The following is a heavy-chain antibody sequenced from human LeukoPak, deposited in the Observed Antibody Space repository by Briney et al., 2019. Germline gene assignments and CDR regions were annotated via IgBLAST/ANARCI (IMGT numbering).Heavy chain of an antibody. Sequence: PGGSLRLSCAASGFTFSSYSMNWVRQAPGKGLEWVAVISYDGSNKYYADSVKGRFTISRDNSKNTLYLQMNSLRAEDTTVYYCAREGIPYPYGDYLDAFDIWGQETMVTVSS. CDR1: GFTFSSYS. V-gene: IGHV3-30*03. CDR2: ISYDGSNK. J-gene: IGHJ3*02. D-gene: IGHD4-17*01. CDR3: AREGIPYPYGDYLDAFDI.